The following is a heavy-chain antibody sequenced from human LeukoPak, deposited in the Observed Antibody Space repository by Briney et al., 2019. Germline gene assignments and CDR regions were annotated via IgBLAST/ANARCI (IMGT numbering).Heavy chain of an antibody. CDR1: GGSINSYY. V-gene: IGHV4-59*08. CDR2: IYYSGNT. Sequence: SSETLSLTCTVSGGSINSYYWSWVRQPPGKGLEWIGYIYYSGNTDSNPSLKSRVTISVDTSKNQFSLKLSSVTAADTAVYYCARTYCSGGSCHFDYWGQGTLVTVSS. J-gene: IGHJ4*02. CDR3: ARTYCSGGSCHFDY. D-gene: IGHD2-15*01.